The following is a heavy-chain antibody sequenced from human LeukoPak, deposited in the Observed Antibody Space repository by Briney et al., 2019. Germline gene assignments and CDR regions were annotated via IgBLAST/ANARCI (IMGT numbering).Heavy chain of an antibody. CDR3: ARVRDGYKPPKLSSYYYMDV. Sequence: GGSLRLSCAASGFTFSSYNMNWVRQAPGKGLEWVSSISSSSSYIYYADSVKGRFTISRDNAKNLLYLQMNSLRAEDTAVYYCARVRDGYKPPKLSSYYYMDVWGKGTTVTISS. J-gene: IGHJ6*03. CDR2: ISSSSSYI. CDR1: GFTFSSYN. V-gene: IGHV3-21*01. D-gene: IGHD5-24*01.